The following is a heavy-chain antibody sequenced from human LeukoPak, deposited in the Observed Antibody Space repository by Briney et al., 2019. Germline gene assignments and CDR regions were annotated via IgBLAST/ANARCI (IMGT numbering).Heavy chain of an antibody. V-gene: IGHV4-34*01. D-gene: IGHD3-10*01. CDR3: ARTYGSGTYYKAPFFV. CDR1: GGSFSGYY. Sequence: SETLSLTCAVYGGSFSGYYWSWIRQPPGKGLEWIGEINHSGSTNYNPSLKSRVTISVDTSKNQFSLKLSSVTAADTAVYYCARTYGSGTYYKAPFFVWGQGTLVTVSS. CDR2: INHSGST. J-gene: IGHJ4*02.